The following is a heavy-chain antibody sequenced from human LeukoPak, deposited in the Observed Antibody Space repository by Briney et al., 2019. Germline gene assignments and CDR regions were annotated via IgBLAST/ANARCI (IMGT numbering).Heavy chain of an antibody. D-gene: IGHD3-22*01. Sequence: ASVKVSCKASGYTFTTAGIGWVRQAPGQVLEWMGWISTYHGNTNYAQIFQDRVTLTTDTSTSTAYMELRRLRSDDTAVYYCARRPNHYDTSGYDYWGQGTLVAVSS. CDR3: ARRPNHYDTSGYDY. J-gene: IGHJ4*02. CDR1: GYTFTTAG. CDR2: ISTYHGNT. V-gene: IGHV1-18*01.